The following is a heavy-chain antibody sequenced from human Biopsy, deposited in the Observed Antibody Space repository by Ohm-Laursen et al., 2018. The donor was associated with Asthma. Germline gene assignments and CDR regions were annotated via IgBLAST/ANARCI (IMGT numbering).Heavy chain of an antibody. D-gene: IGHD6-6*01. J-gene: IGHJ6*02. Sequence: SSVKVSCKASGDSFSNYAISWVRQAPGQGLEWMGGLIPVLGTPDHAQMFEGRVTITADESTSTAYMELSNLSSEDTAVFFCGGCSSSNYYYGLDAWGQGTTVIVSS. CDR2: LIPVLGTP. CDR3: GGCSSSNYYYGLDA. V-gene: IGHV1-69*01. CDR1: GDSFSNYA.